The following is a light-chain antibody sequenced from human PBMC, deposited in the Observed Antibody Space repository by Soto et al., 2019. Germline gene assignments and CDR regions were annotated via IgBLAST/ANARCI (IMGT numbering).Light chain of an antibody. CDR3: QQYGSSPLIT. Sequence: IQLTQPPSTLSASVGERFTIACRASQSVSNWLAWYQQKPGKAPKLLIYDVSSLESGVPSRFSGSGSGTEFTLTISRLEPEDFAVYYCQQYGSSPLITFGQGTRLEIK. J-gene: IGKJ5*01. V-gene: IGKV1-5*01. CDR2: DVS. CDR1: QSVSNW.